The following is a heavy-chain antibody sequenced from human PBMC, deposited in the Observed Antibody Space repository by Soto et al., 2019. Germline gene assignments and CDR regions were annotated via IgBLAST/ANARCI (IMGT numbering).Heavy chain of an antibody. CDR2: ISPYNDYT. CDR3: ARGGYYDNSWGKLSHYGLDV. CDR1: GYTFIRYG. Sequence: QVQLAQSANEVKKPGASVRVSCKAAGYTFIRYGIAWVRQAPGQGLEWMGWISPYNDYTVYGQKFQGRVRMTADTSTRTVYMNLRGLKSDDTAVYYCARGGYYDNSWGKLSHYGLDVWGQGTSVSVSS. D-gene: IGHD3-16*01. J-gene: IGHJ6*02. V-gene: IGHV1-18*01.